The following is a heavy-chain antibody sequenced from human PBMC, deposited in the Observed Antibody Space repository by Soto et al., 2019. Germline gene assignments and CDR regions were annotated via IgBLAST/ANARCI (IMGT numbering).Heavy chain of an antibody. J-gene: IGHJ4*02. CDR1: GGSISSGGYY. CDR3: ARAHSSSSPFEY. D-gene: IGHD6-6*01. V-gene: IGHV4-31*03. CDR2: IYYSGST. Sequence: PSETLSLTCTVSGGSISSGGYYWSWIRQHPGKGLEWIGYIYYSGSTYYNPSLKSRVTISVDTSKNQFSLKLSSVTAADTAVYYCARAHSSSSPFEYWGQGTLVTVSS.